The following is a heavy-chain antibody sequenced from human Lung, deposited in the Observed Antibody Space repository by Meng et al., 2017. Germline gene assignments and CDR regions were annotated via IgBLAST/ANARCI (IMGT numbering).Heavy chain of an antibody. CDR1: GGTFSSSA. CDR3: ARALGLTTMMTY. V-gene: IGHV1-69*01. D-gene: IGHD3-22*01. Sequence: QVQLVQSGGGVKKPGSSVKVSCKASGGTFSSSAISLVRQAPGQGLEWMGGIIPLFDTTHYAQNFQGRVSITADESTRTAYMELSSLRSEDTAVYYCARALGLTTMMTYWGQGTLVTVSS. J-gene: IGHJ4*02. CDR2: IIPLFDTT.